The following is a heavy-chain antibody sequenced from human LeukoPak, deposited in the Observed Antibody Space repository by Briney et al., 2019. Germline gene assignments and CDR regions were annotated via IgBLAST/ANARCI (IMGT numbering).Heavy chain of an antibody. D-gene: IGHD5-24*01. J-gene: IGHJ3*02. CDR2: IWPDDSET. CDR1: GYSFTTYW. CDR3: ARPVDMGTLEKPFDT. Sequence: GESLKISCKVSGYSFTTYWIGWVRQMPGKGLEWMGIIWPDDSETRYSPSFQGQVTISAEKSISTAYLQWNSLKASDTAMYFCARPVDMGTLEKPFDTWGQGTMVTVSS. V-gene: IGHV5-51*01.